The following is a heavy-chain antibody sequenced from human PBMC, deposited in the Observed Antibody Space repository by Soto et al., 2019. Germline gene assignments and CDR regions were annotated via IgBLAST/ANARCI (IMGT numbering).Heavy chain of an antibody. CDR3: AIEYCSSTSCYNNWFDP. D-gene: IGHD2-2*02. V-gene: IGHV3-43*01. CDR2: ISWDGGST. Sequence: EVQLVESGGVVVQPGGSLRLSCAASGFTFDDYTMHWVRQAPGKGLEWVSLISWDGGSTYYADSVKGRFTISRDNSKNSLYLQMNSLRTEDTALYYCAIEYCSSTSCYNNWFDPWGQGTLVTVSS. CDR1: GFTFDDYT. J-gene: IGHJ5*02.